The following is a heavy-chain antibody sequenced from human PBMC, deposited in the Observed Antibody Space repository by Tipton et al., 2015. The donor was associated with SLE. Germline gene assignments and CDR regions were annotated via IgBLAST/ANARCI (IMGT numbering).Heavy chain of an antibody. CDR3: ARLVSWPYYFDY. D-gene: IGHD6-13*01. CDR1: GGSIRSSNYY. V-gene: IGHV4-39*07. Sequence: TLSLTCTVSGGSIRSSNYYWGWIRQPPGKGLEWIGSIYYSGSTYYNPSLKSRVTISVDTSKNQFSLKLSSVTAADTAVYYCARLVSWPYYFDYWGQGTLVTASS. J-gene: IGHJ4*02. CDR2: IYYSGST.